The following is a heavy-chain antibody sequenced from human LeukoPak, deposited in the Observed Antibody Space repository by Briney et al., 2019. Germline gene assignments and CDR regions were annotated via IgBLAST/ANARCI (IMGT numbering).Heavy chain of an antibody. CDR3: ARVGYGYYGMDV. CDR2: IIPILGIA. Sequence: ASVKVSCKASGGTFSSYAISWVRQAPGQGLEWMGRIIPILGIANYAQKFQGRVTITADKSTSTAYMELSSLRSEDTAVYYCARVGYGYYGMDVWGQGTTVTVSS. V-gene: IGHV1-69*04. CDR1: GGTFSSYA. D-gene: IGHD3-10*01. J-gene: IGHJ6*02.